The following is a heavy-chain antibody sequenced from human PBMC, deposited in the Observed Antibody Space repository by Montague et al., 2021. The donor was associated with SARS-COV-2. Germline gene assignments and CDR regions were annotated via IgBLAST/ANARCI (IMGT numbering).Heavy chain of an antibody. Sequence: SDTLSLTCTVSGGSISSTSYYWCWIRQSPGKVLEWIGIIYHSGSTYYTPSLKSLLIFSVATSKNQFSRKLTFVTAAATAVYFCVRHPRTYNGFWSGYSGRLVFQFDSWGQGTLVTVSS. CDR1: GGSISSTSYY. J-gene: IGHJ4*02. V-gene: IGHV4-39*01. CDR2: IYHSGST. CDR3: VRHPRTYNGFWSGYSGRLVFQFDS. D-gene: IGHD3/OR15-3a*01.